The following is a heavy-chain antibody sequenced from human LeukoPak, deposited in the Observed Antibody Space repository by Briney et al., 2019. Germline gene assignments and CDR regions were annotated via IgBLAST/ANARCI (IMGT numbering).Heavy chain of an antibody. CDR1: GYTFSGYY. CDR3: ARVALVAAAGLGFDY. J-gene: IGHJ4*02. Sequence: ASVKVSCKASGYTFSGYYVHWVRQAPGQGLEWMGWINPNSGGTNYAQKLQGRVTMTTDTSTSTAYMELRSLRSDDTAVYYCARVALVAAAGLGFDYWGQGTLVTVSS. D-gene: IGHD6-13*01. V-gene: IGHV1-2*02. CDR2: INPNSGGT.